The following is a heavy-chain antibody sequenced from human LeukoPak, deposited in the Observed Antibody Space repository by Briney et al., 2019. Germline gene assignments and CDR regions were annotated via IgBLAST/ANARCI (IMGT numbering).Heavy chain of an antibody. Sequence: GGSLRLSCAASGFTFSNYGMHWVRQAPGKGLEWVAVIRYDGSNTYYADSVKGRFTISRDNSKNSLYLQMNSLSVEDTAVYYCARDTARAERYFNTWGQGTLVTVSS. J-gene: IGHJ5*02. D-gene: IGHD3-9*01. CDR1: GFTFSNYG. V-gene: IGHV3-33*01. CDR2: IRYDGSNT. CDR3: ARDTARAERYFNT.